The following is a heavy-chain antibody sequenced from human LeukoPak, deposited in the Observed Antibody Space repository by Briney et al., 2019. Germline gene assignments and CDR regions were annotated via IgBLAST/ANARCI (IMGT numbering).Heavy chain of an antibody. V-gene: IGHV1-2*02. CDR2: INPNTGGT. CDR3: ARDGGLTTVDY. CDR1: GYNFNGYY. J-gene: IGHJ4*02. Sequence: GASVKVSCRASGYNFNGYYIHWVRQAPGQGLEWMGWINPNTGGTNFAQEFRGRVTMTRDTSISTAYMELSRLRSDDTAVYYCARDGGLTTVDYWGQGTLVTVSS. D-gene: IGHD4-17*01.